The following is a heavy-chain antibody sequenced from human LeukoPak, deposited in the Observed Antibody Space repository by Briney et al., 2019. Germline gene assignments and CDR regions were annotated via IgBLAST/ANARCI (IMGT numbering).Heavy chain of an antibody. CDR2: IYASGST. J-gene: IGHJ4*02. CDR1: DGSVNSYS. Sequence: SETLSLTCTVSDGSVNSYSWSWIRQPAGKGLEWIGRIYASGSTNYNPSLKSRVTMSVDTSKNHFSLKLSSVTAADTAMYYCARSLSSGICFDYWGQGTLVTVSS. D-gene: IGHD3-10*01. V-gene: IGHV4-4*07. CDR3: ARSLSSGICFDY.